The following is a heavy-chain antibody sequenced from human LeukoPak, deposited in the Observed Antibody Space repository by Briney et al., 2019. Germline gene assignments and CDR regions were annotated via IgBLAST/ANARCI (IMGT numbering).Heavy chain of an antibody. J-gene: IGHJ5*02. V-gene: IGHV4-39*07. D-gene: IGHD3-3*01. CDR3: ARAPRTTIFGVVKNWFDP. CDR2: MYYRGST. Sequence: SGTLSLTCTVSGGSMSSSSHYWGWIRQPPGKGLEWIGSMYYRGSTYHNPSLKSRVTISVDTSKNQFSLKLSSVTAADTAVYYCARAPRTTIFGVVKNWFDPWGQGTLVTVSS. CDR1: GGSMSSSSHY.